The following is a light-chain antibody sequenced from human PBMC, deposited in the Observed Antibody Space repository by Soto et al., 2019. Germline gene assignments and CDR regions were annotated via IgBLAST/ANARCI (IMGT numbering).Light chain of an antibody. CDR1: SSDVGTYDY. J-gene: IGLJ1*01. CDR2: DVN. CDR3: CSFSTSGTHV. Sequence: QSVLTQPASVSGSPGQSITISCTGTSSDVGTYDYVSWHQQHPGKPPKLIIYDVNNRPSGVSSRFSGSKSGNTASLTISGLQAEDEADYYCCSFSTSGTHVFGTGTKLTVL. V-gene: IGLV2-14*01.